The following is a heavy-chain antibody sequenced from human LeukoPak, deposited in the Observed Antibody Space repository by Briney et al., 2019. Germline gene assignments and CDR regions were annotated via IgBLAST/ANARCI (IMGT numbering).Heavy chain of an antibody. CDR1: GFTFSSHA. D-gene: IGHD3-10*01. Sequence: AGGSLRLSCAASGFTFSSHAMSWVRQAPGKGLEWVSAISGSGGSTYYADSVKGRFTISRDNSKNTLYLQMNSLRAEDTAVYYCAKVSSSGSYPFDYWGQGTLVTVSS. V-gene: IGHV3-23*01. CDR2: ISGSGGST. CDR3: AKVSSSGSYPFDY. J-gene: IGHJ4*02.